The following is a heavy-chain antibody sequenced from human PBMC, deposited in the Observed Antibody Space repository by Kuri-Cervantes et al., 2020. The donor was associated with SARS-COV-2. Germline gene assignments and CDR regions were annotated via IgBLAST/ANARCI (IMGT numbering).Heavy chain of an antibody. J-gene: IGHJ4*02. CDR2: IYPGDSDT. D-gene: IGHD2-2*02. V-gene: IGHV5-51*01. CDR3: ARQSADCSSTSCYIDY. Sequence: GGSLRLSCKGSGYSFTSYRIGWVRQMPGKGLEWMGIIYPGDSDTRYSPSFQGQVTISADKSISTAYLQWSSLKASDTAMYYCARQSADCSSTSCYIDYWGQGTLVTVSS. CDR1: GYSFTSYR.